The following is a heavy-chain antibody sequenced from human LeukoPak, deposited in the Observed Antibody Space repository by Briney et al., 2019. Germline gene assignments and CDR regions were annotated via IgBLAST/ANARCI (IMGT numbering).Heavy chain of an antibody. CDR3: ARGGRKPPSSSWYGDFDY. CDR1: GYTFISYG. CDR2: ISAYNGNT. V-gene: IGHV1-18*01. D-gene: IGHD6-13*01. J-gene: IGHJ4*02. Sequence: ASVKVSCKASGYTFISYGISWVRQAPGHGLEWMGWISAYNGNTNYAQKVQGRVTMTTDTSTSTGYMELRSLRSDDTAVYYCARGGRKPPSSSWYGDFDYWGQGTLVTVSS.